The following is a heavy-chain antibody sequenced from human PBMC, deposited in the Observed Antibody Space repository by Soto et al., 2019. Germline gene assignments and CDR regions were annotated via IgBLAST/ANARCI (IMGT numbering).Heavy chain of an antibody. CDR2: IWYDGSNK. Sequence: GGSLRLSCAASGFTFSSYGMHWVRQAPGKGLEWVAVIWYDGSNKYYADSVKGRFTISRDNSKKTLYLQMNSLRAEDTAVYYCAREFDILTGYYGGFDYWGQGTLVTVSS. V-gene: IGHV3-33*01. CDR1: GFTFSSYG. CDR3: AREFDILTGYYGGFDY. J-gene: IGHJ4*02. D-gene: IGHD3-9*01.